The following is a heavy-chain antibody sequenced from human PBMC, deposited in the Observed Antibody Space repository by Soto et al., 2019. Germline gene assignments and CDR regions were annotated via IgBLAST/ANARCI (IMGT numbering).Heavy chain of an antibody. D-gene: IGHD3-22*01. Sequence: GESLKISCKGSGYIFTNYYISWVRQMPGKGLEWMGRMDPSDSYTDYSPSVQGHVTFSVDRSVSTVYLQGSSLKASDTAMYFCARHSRDSSGEDFDYWGQGTLVTVSS. CDR1: GYIFTNYY. CDR3: ARHSRDSSGEDFDY. J-gene: IGHJ4*02. V-gene: IGHV5-10-1*01. CDR2: MDPSDSYT.